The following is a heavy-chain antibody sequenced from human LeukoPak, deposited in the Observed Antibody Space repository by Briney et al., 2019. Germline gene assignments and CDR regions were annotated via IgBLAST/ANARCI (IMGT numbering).Heavy chain of an antibody. CDR2: ISSGSTYT. CDR3: ARTGYGYNYFDY. D-gene: IGHD3-16*01. CDR1: GFIFSSYG. V-gene: IGHV3-21*01. J-gene: IGHJ4*02. Sequence: GGSLRLSCAASGFIFSSYGMNWVRQAAGKGLEWVSSISSGSTYTYYADSVKGRFTISRDNAKNSLYLKMNSLRAEDTAVYYCARTGYGYNYFDYWGQGTLATVSS.